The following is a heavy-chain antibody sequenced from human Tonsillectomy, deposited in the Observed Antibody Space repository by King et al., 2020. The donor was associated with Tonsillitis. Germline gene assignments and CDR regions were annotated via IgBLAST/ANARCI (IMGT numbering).Heavy chain of an antibody. CDR2: ISGNSKTI. CDR1: GFTFSKSN. V-gene: IGHV3-48*01. CDR3: ARFFKMGSEDTSAYRHIDS. D-gene: IGHD3-22*01. Sequence: VQLVESGGGLLQPGGSLRLSCAASGFTFSKSNMNWVRQAPGKGLEWVSFISGNSKTIYYADSVKGRFTISRDNGKNSLYLQMNSLRAEDTAIYYCARFFKMGSEDTSAYRHIDSWGQGTLVIVSS. J-gene: IGHJ4*02.